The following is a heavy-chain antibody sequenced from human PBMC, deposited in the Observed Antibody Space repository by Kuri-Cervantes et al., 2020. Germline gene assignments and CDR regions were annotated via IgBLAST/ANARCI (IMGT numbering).Heavy chain of an antibody. CDR2: IYHSGST. J-gene: IGHJ3*02. V-gene: IGHV4-38-2*01. CDR1: GYSISSGYY. D-gene: IGHD2-21*02. Sequence: GSLRLSCAVSGYSISSGYYWGWIRQPPGKGLEWIGNIYHSGSTYYNPSLKSRVTISVDTSKNQFSLKLSSVTAADTAVYYCARPCMTVLAGEDAFDIWGQGTMVTVSS. CDR3: ARPCMTVLAGEDAFDI.